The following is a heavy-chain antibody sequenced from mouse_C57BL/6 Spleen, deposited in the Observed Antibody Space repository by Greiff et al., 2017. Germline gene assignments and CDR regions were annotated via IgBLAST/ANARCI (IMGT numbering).Heavy chain of an antibody. V-gene: IGHV1-9*01. J-gene: IGHJ1*03. CDR3: ARRLITTGVHWYFDV. CDR1: GYTFPGYW. D-gene: IGHD1-1*01. Sequence: VKLQESGAELMKPGASVTLSCKATGYTFPGYWIGWVKQRPGHGLAWIGEILPGSGSNNYNEKFKGKATFTADTSSNTAYMQLRSLTTEDSAIYYGARRLITTGVHWYFDVWGTGTTVTVSS. CDR2: ILPGSGSN.